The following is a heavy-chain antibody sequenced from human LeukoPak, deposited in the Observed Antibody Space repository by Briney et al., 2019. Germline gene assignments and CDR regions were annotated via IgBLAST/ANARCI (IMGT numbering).Heavy chain of an antibody. Sequence: PGGSLRLSCAASGFTFSSHDMNWVRQAPGKGLEWVSSITTAISSYIYYADSVKGRFTISRDDAKNSLYLQMDSLRAEDTAVYYCARDYGGPHYFDYWGQGTLVTVSS. J-gene: IGHJ4*02. V-gene: IGHV3-21*01. CDR3: ARDYGGPHYFDY. CDR1: GFTFSSHD. CDR2: ITTAISSYI. D-gene: IGHD2-15*01.